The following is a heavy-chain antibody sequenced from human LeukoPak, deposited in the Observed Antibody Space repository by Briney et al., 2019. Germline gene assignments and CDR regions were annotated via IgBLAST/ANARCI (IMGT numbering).Heavy chain of an antibody. V-gene: IGHV1-2*02. CDR1: GYTFTGYY. J-gene: IGHJ5*02. CDR2: INPNSGGT. D-gene: IGHD3-22*01. CDR3: ARDLGTTYYYDSSGYYYGLKYNWFDP. Sequence: GASVKVSCKASGYTFTGYYMHWVRQAPGQGLEWMGWINPNSGGTNYAQKFQGRVTMTRDTSISTAYMELSRLRSDDTAVYYCARDLGTTYYYDSSGYYYGLKYNWFDPWGQGTLVTVSS.